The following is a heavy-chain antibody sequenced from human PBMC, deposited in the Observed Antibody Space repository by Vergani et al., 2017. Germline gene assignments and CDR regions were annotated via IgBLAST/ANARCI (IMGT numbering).Heavy chain of an antibody. Sequence: QEQLVESGGGVVQPGRSLRLSCAASGFALNRHAMYWVRQAPGKGLEWVVGISFDGTNEYYPDLVKGRFTISRDIAKNTLYLQVRSLRLEDTGVYHCVRDRGLCAGGRCYTEAWDYWGQGTPVTVSS. CDR1: GFALNRHA. D-gene: IGHD2-2*02. CDR3: VRDRGLCAGGRCYTEAWDY. CDR2: ISFDGTNE. V-gene: IGHV3-30-3*01. J-gene: IGHJ4*02.